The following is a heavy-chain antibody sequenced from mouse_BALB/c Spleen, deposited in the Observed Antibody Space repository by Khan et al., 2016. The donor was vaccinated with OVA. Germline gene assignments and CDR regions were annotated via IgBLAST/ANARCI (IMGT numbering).Heavy chain of an antibody. CDR2: ITSGGSYT. V-gene: IGHV5-6-4*01. CDR1: GFTFSSYS. J-gene: IGHJ2*01. Sequence: EVELVESGGGLVKPGGSLRLSCEASGFTFSSYSMSWVRQTPEKRLEWVATITSGGSYTYYPDSVQGRFTISRDNAYNTLYLQVSSQESEDKAIYYCTRDRNYYGSSFYFDYWSQGTTLTVPS. CDR3: TRDRNYYGSSFYFDY. D-gene: IGHD1-1*01.